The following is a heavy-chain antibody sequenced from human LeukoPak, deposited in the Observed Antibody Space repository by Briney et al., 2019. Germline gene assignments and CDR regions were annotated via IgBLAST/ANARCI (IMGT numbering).Heavy chain of an antibody. D-gene: IGHD6-13*01. J-gene: IGHJ3*02. Sequence: SLRLSCAASGFTFTKYWMSWVRQAPGKRLECVASINQDESVKRYVDSAKGRFTISRDNTQNSVYLEMNSLTAEDTALYYCARDLWAQQEGDGFDIWGQGTMVTVSS. V-gene: IGHV3-7*03. CDR1: GFTFTKYW. CDR3: ARDLWAQQEGDGFDI. CDR2: INQDESVK.